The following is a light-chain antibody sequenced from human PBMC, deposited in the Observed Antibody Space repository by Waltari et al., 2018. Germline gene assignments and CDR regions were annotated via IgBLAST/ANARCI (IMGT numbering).Light chain of an antibody. CDR2: AAS. J-gene: IGKJ2*01. Sequence: VLTQSPGTLSLSPGEGATLSCRASQSLSRSRLAWYQQKPGQAPRRLIYAASSRATGIPDRFSGSGSGTDFSLTISRVEPEDFAVYYCQQYGSSVMYTFGQGTKLEIQ. CDR1: QSLSRSR. CDR3: QQYGSSVMYT. V-gene: IGKV3-20*01.